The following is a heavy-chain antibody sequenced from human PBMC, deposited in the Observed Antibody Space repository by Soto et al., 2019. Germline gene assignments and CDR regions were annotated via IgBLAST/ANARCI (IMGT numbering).Heavy chain of an antibody. V-gene: IGHV4-59*08. CDR1: GASISRDH. J-gene: IGHJ4*02. D-gene: IGHD3-16*01. Sequence: QVQLQESGPGLVKPSETLSLTCTVSGASISRDHWNWIRQPPGKGLEWIGEYSGTSNYNPSLRSRATIAVDTSHNQVSLKLGFVTAADTAVYYCATYTAGGGGRGYWGQGTLVNVSS. CDR2: EYSGTS. CDR3: ATYTAGGGGRGY.